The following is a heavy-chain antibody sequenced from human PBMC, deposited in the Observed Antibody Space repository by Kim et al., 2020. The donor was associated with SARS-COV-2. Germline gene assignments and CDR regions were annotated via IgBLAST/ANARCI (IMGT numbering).Heavy chain of an antibody. CDR3: ARDSDVLRYFDWFLGAFDI. Sequence: SETLSLTCTVSGGSISSYYWSWIRQPPGKGLEWIGYIYYSGSTNYNPSLKSRVTISVDTSKNQFSLKLSSVTAADTAVYYCARDSDVLRYFDWFLGAFDIWGQGTMVTVSS. CDR1: GGSISSYY. CDR2: IYYSGST. D-gene: IGHD3-9*01. J-gene: IGHJ3*02. V-gene: IGHV4-59*01.